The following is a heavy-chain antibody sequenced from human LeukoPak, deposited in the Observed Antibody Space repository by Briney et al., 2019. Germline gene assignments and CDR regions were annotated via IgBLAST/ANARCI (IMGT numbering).Heavy chain of an antibody. V-gene: IGHV3-74*01. D-gene: IGHD5-24*01. CDR1: GFTFGSYW. CDR3: AKDHSADGWPTFEY. CDR2: INLEGSST. J-gene: IGHJ4*02. Sequence: GGSLRLSCTISGFTFGSYWMHWVRQAPGKGLVWVSRINLEGSSTNYADSVKGRFTISRDNSKNTLYLQMSSLRVDDSAIYYCAKDHSADGWPTFEYWGQGTLVSVSS.